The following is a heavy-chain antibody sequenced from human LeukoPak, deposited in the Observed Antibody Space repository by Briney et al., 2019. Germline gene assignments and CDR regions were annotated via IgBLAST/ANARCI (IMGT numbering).Heavy chain of an antibody. Sequence: PGGSLILSCAASRFTVRSNYMRWVRQAPGKGLAWVSVIYNDGNTYYADSVKGRFTISRDNSKNTLYLQMNSLRAEDTAVYYCAKVKPYWYFDLWGRGTLVTVSS. CDR2: IYNDGNT. CDR3: AKVKPYWYFDL. V-gene: IGHV3-53*01. J-gene: IGHJ2*01. CDR1: RFTVRSNY.